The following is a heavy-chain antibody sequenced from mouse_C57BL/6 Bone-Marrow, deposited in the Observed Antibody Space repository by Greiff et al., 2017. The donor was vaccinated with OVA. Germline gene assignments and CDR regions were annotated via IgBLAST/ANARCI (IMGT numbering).Heavy chain of an antibody. Sequence: QVQLQQPGAELVKPGASVKLSCKASGYTFTSYWMQWVKQRPGQGLEWIGEIDPSDSYTNYNQKFKGKATLTVDTSSSTAYMQLSSLTSEDSAVYYCARGLLDWGQGTTLTVS. V-gene: IGHV1-50*01. CDR1: GYTFTSYW. CDR3: ARGLLD. D-gene: IGHD2-10*01. J-gene: IGHJ2*01. CDR2: IDPSDSYT.